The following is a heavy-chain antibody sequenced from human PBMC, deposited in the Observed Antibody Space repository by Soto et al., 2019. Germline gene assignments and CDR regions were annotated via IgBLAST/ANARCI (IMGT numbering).Heavy chain of an antibody. CDR3: ARGRTENYYDSGFLAFDI. J-gene: IGHJ3*02. CDR2: IYYSGST. CDR1: GGSISSYY. V-gene: IGHV4-59*01. D-gene: IGHD3-22*01. Sequence: SETLSLTCTVSGGSISSYYWSWIRQPPGKGLEWIGYIYYSGSTNYNPSLKSRVTISVDTSKNQFSLKLSSVTAADTAVYYCARGRTENYYDSGFLAFDIWGQGTMVTVSS.